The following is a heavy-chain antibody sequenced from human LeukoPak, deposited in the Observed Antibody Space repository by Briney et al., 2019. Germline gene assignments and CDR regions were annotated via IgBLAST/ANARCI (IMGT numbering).Heavy chain of an antibody. CDR2: IYYSGST. V-gene: IGHV4-59*12. J-gene: IGHJ6*03. CDR1: DGSISTYY. CDR3: AREAPNRSTNYYYYYYMDV. Sequence: SETLSLTCTVSDGSISTYYWTWIWQPPGKGLEWIGYIYYSGSTYYNPSLKSRVTISVDTSKNQFSLKLSSVTAADTAVYYCAREAPNRSTNYYYYYYMDVWGKGTTVTVSS. D-gene: IGHD1-14*01.